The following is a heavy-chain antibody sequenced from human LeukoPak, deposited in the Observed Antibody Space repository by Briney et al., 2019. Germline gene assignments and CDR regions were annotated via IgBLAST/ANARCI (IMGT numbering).Heavy chain of an antibody. Sequence: SETLSLTCTVSGGSISSYYWSWIRQPPGKGLEWIGYIYYSGGTNYNPSLKSRVTISVDTSKNQFSLKLSSVTAADTAVYYCARVSAAAPYYFDYWGQGTLVTVSS. CDR1: GGSISSYY. J-gene: IGHJ4*02. CDR2: IYYSGGT. V-gene: IGHV4-59*01. D-gene: IGHD6-13*01. CDR3: ARVSAAAPYYFDY.